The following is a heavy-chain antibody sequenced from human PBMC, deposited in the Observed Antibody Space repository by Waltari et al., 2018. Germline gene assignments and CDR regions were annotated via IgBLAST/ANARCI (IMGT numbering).Heavy chain of an antibody. CDR3: ARVRMAGATFDY. CDR1: GGSISSYY. D-gene: IGHD1-26*01. CDR2: IYYSGST. V-gene: IGHV4-59*01. Sequence: QVQLQESGPGLVKPSETLSLTCTVSGGSISSYYWSWIRQPPGKGLEWIGYIYYSGSTNYNPSLKSRVTISVDTSKNQFSLKLSSVTAADTAVYYCARVRMAGATFDYWGQGTLVTVSS. J-gene: IGHJ4*02.